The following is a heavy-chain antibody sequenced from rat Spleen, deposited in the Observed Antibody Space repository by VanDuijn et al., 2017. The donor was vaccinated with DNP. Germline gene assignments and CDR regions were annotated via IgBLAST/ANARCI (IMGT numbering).Heavy chain of an antibody. CDR3: AKPDY. Sequence: EVQLVESGGGLVQPGRSLKLSCAASGFTFSDYYMAWVRQAPTRGLEWVATISHDGSSTNYRDSVKGRFTMSRDNAKSILYLQMDSLRSEDTATYYCAKPDYWGQGVMVTVSS. J-gene: IGHJ2*01. CDR1: GFTFSDYY. CDR2: ISHDGSST. V-gene: IGHV5-7*01.